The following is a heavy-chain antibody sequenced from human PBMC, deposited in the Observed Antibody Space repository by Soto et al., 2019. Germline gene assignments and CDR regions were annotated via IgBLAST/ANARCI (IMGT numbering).Heavy chain of an antibody. CDR1: GFTFRNYG. CDR2: IGIGSSTK. J-gene: IGHJ3*01. D-gene: IGHD3-22*01. Sequence: PGGSVRLSCAASGFTFRNYGMNWVRQAPGKGLERVSYIGIGSSTKYYADSVKGRFTISRDNAKNSLYLQMNSLRAEDTAVYYCARDQLYYNDISGRPLNAFDVWGQGTMVTV. CDR3: ARDQLYYNDISGRPLNAFDV. V-gene: IGHV3-48*01.